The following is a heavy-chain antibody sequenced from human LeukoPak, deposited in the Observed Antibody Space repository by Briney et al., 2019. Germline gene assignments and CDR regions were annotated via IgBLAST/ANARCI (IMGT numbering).Heavy chain of an antibody. CDR2: ISYDGSNK. D-gene: IGHD6-19*01. Sequence: GGSLRLSCAASGFTFSSYAMHWVRQAPGKGLEWVAVISYDGSNKYYADSVKGRLTISRDNSKNTLYLQMNSLRAEDTAVYYCAKDKVAVAGTAFFDYWGQGTLVTVSS. CDR1: GFTFSSYA. V-gene: IGHV3-30-3*01. J-gene: IGHJ4*02. CDR3: AKDKVAVAGTAFFDY.